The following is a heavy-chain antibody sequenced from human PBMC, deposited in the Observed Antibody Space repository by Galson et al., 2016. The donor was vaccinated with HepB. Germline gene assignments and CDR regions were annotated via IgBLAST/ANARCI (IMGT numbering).Heavy chain of an antibody. D-gene: IGHD4-17*01. CDR2: IIPIFGTT. J-gene: IGHJ4*02. CDR3: ARGTQLRGRVNFFDY. Sequence: SVKVSCKASGGPFNSYVITWVRQAPGQGLEWMGGIIPIFGTTNYAQKFQGRVTITADASTRTAYMELSSLRSDDTAVFYCARGTQLRGRVNFFDYWGQGTLVTVSS. V-gene: IGHV1-69*13. CDR1: GGPFNSYV.